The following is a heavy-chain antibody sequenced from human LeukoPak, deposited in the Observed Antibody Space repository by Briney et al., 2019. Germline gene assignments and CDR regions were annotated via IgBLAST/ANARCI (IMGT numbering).Heavy chain of an antibody. CDR3: ARDRYCSGGSCYGDAFDL. V-gene: IGHV3-53*01. D-gene: IGHD2-15*01. CDR1: GFTVRSNY. J-gene: IGHJ3*01. Sequence: GGSLRLSCTASGFTVRSNYMGWVRQSPRKGLEWVSIMYRGGSTHYADSVKGRFIISRDHSKNTLYLQMNSLRAEDTAVYYCARDRYCSGGSCYGDAFDLWGQGTMVTVSS. CDR2: MYRGGST.